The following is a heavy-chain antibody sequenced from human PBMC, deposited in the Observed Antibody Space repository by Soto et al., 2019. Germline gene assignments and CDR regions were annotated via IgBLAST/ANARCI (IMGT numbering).Heavy chain of an antibody. CDR3: AKDGAYYYDSSGYYLQGYWYFDL. CDR2: ISYDGSNK. V-gene: IGHV3-30*18. D-gene: IGHD3-22*01. CDR1: GFTFSSYG. Sequence: GGSLRLSCAASGFTFSSYGMHWVRQAPGKGLEWVAVISYDGSNKYYADSVKGRFTISRDNSKNTLYLQMNSLRAEDTAVYYCAKDGAYYYDSSGYYLQGYWYFDLWGRGTLVTVSS. J-gene: IGHJ2*01.